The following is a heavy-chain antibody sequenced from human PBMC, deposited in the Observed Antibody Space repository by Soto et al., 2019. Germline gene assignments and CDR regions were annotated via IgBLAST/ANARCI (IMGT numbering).Heavy chain of an antibody. J-gene: IGHJ5*02. Sequence: PSETLSLTCTVSGGSISSYYWSWIRQPPGKGLEWIGYIYYSGSTNYNPSLQGRVTMTTDTSTSTAYMELRSLRSDDTAVYYCARMDAGDWFWFDPWGQGTLVTVSS. V-gene: IGHV4-59*01. CDR3: ARMDAGDWFWFDP. D-gene: IGHD3-9*01. CDR2: IYYSGST. CDR1: GGSISSYY.